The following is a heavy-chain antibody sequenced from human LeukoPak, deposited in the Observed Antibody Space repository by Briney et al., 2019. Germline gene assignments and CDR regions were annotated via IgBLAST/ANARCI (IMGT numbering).Heavy chain of an antibody. J-gene: IGHJ6*03. V-gene: IGHV3-74*03. D-gene: IGHD1-26*01. CDR3: AKDFGKWELGYYYMDV. Sequence: PGGSLRLSCTGSTFALRNYWIHWVRQVPGKGLEWISRITSEGISSSYADSVKGRFTISRDNAKNTLYLQMNSLRAEDTAVYYCAKDFGKWELGYYYMDVWGKGTTVTVSS. CDR1: TFALRNYW. CDR2: ITSEGISS.